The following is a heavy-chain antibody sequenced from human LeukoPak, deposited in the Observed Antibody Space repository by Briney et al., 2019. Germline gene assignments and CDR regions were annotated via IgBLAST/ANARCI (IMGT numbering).Heavy chain of an antibody. CDR2: ISGSGGST. J-gene: IGHJ4*02. CDR3: AKPGHEYYYDSSGYYYGRISYYFDY. D-gene: IGHD3-22*01. Sequence: PGGTLRLSCAASGFTFSSYGMSWVRQAPGKGLEWVSAISGSGGSTYYADSVKGRFTISRDNSKNTLYLQMNSLRAEDTAVYYCAKPGHEYYYDSSGYYYGRISYYFDYWGQGTLVTVSS. CDR1: GFTFSSYG. V-gene: IGHV3-23*01.